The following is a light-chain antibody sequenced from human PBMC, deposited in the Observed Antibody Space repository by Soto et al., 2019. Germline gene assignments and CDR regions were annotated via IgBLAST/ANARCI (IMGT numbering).Light chain of an antibody. CDR2: GAS. V-gene: IGKV3-15*01. CDR1: QSVSNN. CDR3: QQYDNWPRT. Sequence: EIVMTQSPAILSVSPGDRATLFCRAGQSVSNNLAWYQQKPGQTPRLVIYGASNRATGVPARFSGSGSGTDFTLTISSLQSEDFAVYYCQQYDNWPRTFGQGTKVDI. J-gene: IGKJ1*01.